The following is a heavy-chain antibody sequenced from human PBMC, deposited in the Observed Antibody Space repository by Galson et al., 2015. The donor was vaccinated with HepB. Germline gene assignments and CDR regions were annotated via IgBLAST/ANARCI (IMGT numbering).Heavy chain of an antibody. V-gene: IGHV4-61*02. CDR2: ISTSGST. Sequence: LTCTVSGGSISSGSYYWSWIRQPAGKGLEWIGRISTSGSTNYNPSLKSRVTISVDTSKNQFSLKLSSLTAADTAVYFCARDRVYYGSGTPSYGMDVWGQGTTVTVSS. D-gene: IGHD3-10*01. CDR1: GGSISSGSYY. CDR3: ARDRVYYGSGTPSYGMDV. J-gene: IGHJ6*02.